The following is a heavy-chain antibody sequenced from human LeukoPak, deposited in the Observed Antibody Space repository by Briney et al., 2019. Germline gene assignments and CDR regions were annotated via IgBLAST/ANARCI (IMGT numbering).Heavy chain of an antibody. CDR3: ARSPYDILTGYHLGPYYYFGY. V-gene: IGHV3-7*01. D-gene: IGHD3-9*01. Sequence: SGGSLRLSCAASGFTFSSYWMSWVRQAPGKGLEWVANIKQDGSEKYYVDSVKGRFTISRDNAKNSLYLQMNSLRAEDTAVHYCARSPYDILTGYHLGPYYYFGYWGQGTLVTVSS. CDR2: IKQDGSEK. CDR1: GFTFSSYW. J-gene: IGHJ4*02.